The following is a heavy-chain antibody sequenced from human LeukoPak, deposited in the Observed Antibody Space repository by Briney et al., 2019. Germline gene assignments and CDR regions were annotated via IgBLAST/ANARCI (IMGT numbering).Heavy chain of an antibody. CDR1: GYTFTSYD. J-gene: IGHJ4*02. V-gene: IGHV1-8*01. Sequence: ASVKVSCKASGYTFTSYDINWVQQATGQGLEWMGRMNPNSGNTGYAQKFQGRVTMTRNTSISTAYMEVSNLRSEDTAVYYCARAGTTVVTPERFWGQGTLVTVSS. CDR3: ARAGTTVVTPERF. CDR2: MNPNSGNT. D-gene: IGHD4-23*01.